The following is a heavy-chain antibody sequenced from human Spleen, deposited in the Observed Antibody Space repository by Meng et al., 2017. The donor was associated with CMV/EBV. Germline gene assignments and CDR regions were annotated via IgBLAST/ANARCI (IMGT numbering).Heavy chain of an antibody. CDR2: ISSSSSTI. V-gene: IGHV3-48*01. CDR3: ARDRLVGQVLSYYYYGMDV. Sequence: GESLKISCAASGFTFSSYSMNWVRQAPGKGLEWVSYISSSSSTIYYADSVKGRFTISRDNSKNTLYLQMNSLRAEDTAVYYCARDRLVGQVLSYYYYGMDVWGQGTTVTVSS. D-gene: IGHD3-10*01. J-gene: IGHJ6*02. CDR1: GFTFSSYS.